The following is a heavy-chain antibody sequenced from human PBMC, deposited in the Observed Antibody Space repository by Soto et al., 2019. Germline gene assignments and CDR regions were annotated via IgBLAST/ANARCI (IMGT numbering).Heavy chain of an antibody. Sequence: GGSLRLSCAASGFTFGISSMNWVRQAPGKGLEWVSFISSQNGHIYYADSVKGRFTISRDNAKNSLYLQMDNLRADDTGIYFCARGMTPVRGLSFSSLYLDYWGQGAQVTVSS. CDR3: ARGMTPVRGLSFSSLYLDY. V-gene: IGHV3-21*01. CDR2: ISSQNGHI. CDR1: GFTFGISS. D-gene: IGHD3-10*01. J-gene: IGHJ4*02.